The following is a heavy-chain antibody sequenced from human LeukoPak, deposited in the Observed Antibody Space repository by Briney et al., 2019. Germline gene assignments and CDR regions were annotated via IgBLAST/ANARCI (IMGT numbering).Heavy chain of an antibody. V-gene: IGHV1-69*05. J-gene: IGHJ2*01. Sequence: SVKVSCKASGYTFSSYAISWVRQAPGQGLEWMGRIIPIFGTANYAQKFQGRVTITTDESTSTAYMELSSLRSEDTAVYYCARDRRTYYYDGSGPTYFDLWGRGTLVTVSS. D-gene: IGHD3-22*01. CDR2: IIPIFGTA. CDR3: ARDRRTYYYDGSGPTYFDL. CDR1: GYTFSSYA.